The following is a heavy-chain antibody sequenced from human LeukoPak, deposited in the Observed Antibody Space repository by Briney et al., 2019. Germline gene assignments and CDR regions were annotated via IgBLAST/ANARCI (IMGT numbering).Heavy chain of an antibody. Sequence: GGSLRLSCAASGFTFSTFGIHWVRQAPGKGLEWVAFIRHDGIIKYYADSVKGRFTISRDNSKNTLYLQLNSLRTEDTAVYYCAKGPDSSGYYEGDYFDYWGQGTLVTVSS. D-gene: IGHD3-22*01. J-gene: IGHJ4*02. V-gene: IGHV3-30*02. CDR2: IRHDGIIK. CDR3: AKGPDSSGYYEGDYFDY. CDR1: GFTFSTFG.